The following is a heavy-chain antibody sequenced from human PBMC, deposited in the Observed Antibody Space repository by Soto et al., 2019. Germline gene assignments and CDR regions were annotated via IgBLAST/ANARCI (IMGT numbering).Heavy chain of an antibody. CDR1: GGSIRSSNW. CDR3: ARDLYSRYFEPRGLDV. V-gene: IGHV4-4*02. J-gene: IGHJ6*02. CDR2: IYHSGST. D-gene: IGHD3-9*01. Sequence: SETLSLTCAVSGGSIRSSNWWSWVRQPPGKGLEWIGEIYHSGSTNYNPSLKSRVTISVDKSKNQFSLKLSSVTAADTAVYYCARDLYSRYFEPRGLDVWGQGTSVTVSS.